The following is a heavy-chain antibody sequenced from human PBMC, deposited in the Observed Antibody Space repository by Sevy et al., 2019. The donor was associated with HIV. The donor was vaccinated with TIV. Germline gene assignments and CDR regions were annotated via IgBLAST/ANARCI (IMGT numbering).Heavy chain of an antibody. CDR2: IYTSGSP. V-gene: IGHV4-61*02. Sequence: SETLSLTCTVSGDSIRSGSYYWSWFRQPAGKGLEWIGRIYTSGSPKYHPSLESRVTISADTSKNQFTLALSSVTAADTAIYYCARDKRFLNDAFDVWGQGTMVTVSS. CDR1: GDSIRSGSYY. D-gene: IGHD3-10*01. J-gene: IGHJ3*01. CDR3: ARDKRFLNDAFDV.